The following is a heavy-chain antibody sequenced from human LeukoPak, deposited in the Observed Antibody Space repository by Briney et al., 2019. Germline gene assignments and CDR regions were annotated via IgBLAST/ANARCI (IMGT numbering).Heavy chain of an antibody. J-gene: IGHJ4*02. V-gene: IGHV4-34*01. CDR1: GGSFSGYY. D-gene: IGHD5-18*01. CDR2: INHSGST. CDR3: ARVGYSYGYVDY. Sequence: SETLPLTCAVYGGSFSGYYWSWIRQPPGKGLEWIGEINHSGSTNYNPSLKSRVTISVDTSKNQFSLKLSSVTAADTAVYYCARVGYSYGYVDYWGQGTLVTVSS.